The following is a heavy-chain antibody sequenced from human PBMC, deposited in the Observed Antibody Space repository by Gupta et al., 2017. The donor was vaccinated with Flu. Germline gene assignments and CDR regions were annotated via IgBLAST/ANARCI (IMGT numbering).Heavy chain of an antibody. J-gene: IGHJ4*02. Sequence: QVQLVEPGGGVVQPGTSLRLSCAVSGLAFGRYGMHWVRQAPGKGLEWVASIAHDGHKTDYAGSVKGRFVVSRNNSKELLYLQMTGLRVADTAVYFCARGNDEGALDYWGQGTEVTVSS. D-gene: IGHD3-16*01. V-gene: IGHV3-33*01. CDR3: ARGNDEGALDY. CDR1: GLAFGRYG. CDR2: IAHDGHKT.